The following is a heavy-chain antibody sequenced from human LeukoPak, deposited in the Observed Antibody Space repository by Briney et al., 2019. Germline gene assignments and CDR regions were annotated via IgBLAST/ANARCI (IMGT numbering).Heavy chain of an antibody. CDR1: GFTFDDYG. D-gene: IGHD3-22*01. Sequence: GGSLRISCAASGFTFDDYGTSWVRQAPGKGLEWVSGINWNGGSTGYADSVKGRFTISRDNAKNSLYLQMNSLRAEDTALYYCARAKQETYYYDSSGYCFDYWGQGTLVTVSS. V-gene: IGHV3-20*04. J-gene: IGHJ4*02. CDR2: INWNGGST. CDR3: ARAKQETYYYDSSGYCFDY.